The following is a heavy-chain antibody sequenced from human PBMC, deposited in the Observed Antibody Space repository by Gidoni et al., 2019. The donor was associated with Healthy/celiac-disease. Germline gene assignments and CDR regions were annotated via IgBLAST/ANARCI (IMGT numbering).Heavy chain of an antibody. CDR2: INPNSGGT. Sequence: QVQLVQSGAEVKKPGASVKVSCKASGYTFTGYYMHWVRQAPGQGLEWMGWINPNSGGTNYAQKFQGRVTMTRDTSISTAYMELSRLRSDDTAVYYCARDKSWFGELSSHWFDPWGQGTLVTVSS. CDR1: GYTFTGYY. V-gene: IGHV1-2*02. CDR3: ARDKSWFGELSSHWFDP. J-gene: IGHJ5*02. D-gene: IGHD3-10*01.